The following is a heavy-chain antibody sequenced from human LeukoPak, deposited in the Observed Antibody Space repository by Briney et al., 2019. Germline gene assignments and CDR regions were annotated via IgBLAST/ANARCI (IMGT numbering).Heavy chain of an antibody. J-gene: IGHJ3*02. CDR3: ARVSDDAFDI. CDR2: IYSGGTT. V-gene: IGHV3-53*01. CDR1: GFTVGSNY. Sequence: TGGSLRLSCAASGFTVGSNYMNWVRQAPGKGLDWVSVIYSGGTTYYTDSVKGRFTISRDNSKNTLYLQMNSLRAEDTAVYYCARVSDDAFDIWGQGTMVTVSS.